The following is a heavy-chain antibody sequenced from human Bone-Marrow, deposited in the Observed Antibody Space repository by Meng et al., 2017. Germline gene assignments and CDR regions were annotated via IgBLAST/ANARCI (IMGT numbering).Heavy chain of an antibody. CDR1: GLTFSCYP. V-gene: IGHV3-30*01. D-gene: IGHD3-10*01. J-gene: IGHJ4*02. Sequence: VRVLVVGGGEVKPGRSLKLSCAASGLTFSCYPMSWVRQAPGKGLEWVAVISYDGSNKYYADSVKGRFTISRDNSKNTLYLQMNSLRAEDTAVYYCARFALLDYWGQGTLVTVSS. CDR3: ARFALLDY. CDR2: ISYDGSNK.